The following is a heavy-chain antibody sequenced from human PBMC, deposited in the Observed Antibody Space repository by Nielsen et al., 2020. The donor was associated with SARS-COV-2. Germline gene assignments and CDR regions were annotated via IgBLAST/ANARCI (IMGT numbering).Heavy chain of an antibody. V-gene: IGHV1-24*01. CDR1: GYTLTELS. CDR2: FDPEDGET. J-gene: IGHJ5*02. D-gene: IGHD6-13*01. Sequence: ASVKVSCKVSGYTLTELSMHWVRQAPGKGLEWMGGFDPEDGETIYAQKFQGRVTMTEDTSTDTAYMELSSLRSEDTAVYYCATAPGIAAVTTGWFDPWGQGTLVTVSS. CDR3: ATAPGIAAVTTGWFDP.